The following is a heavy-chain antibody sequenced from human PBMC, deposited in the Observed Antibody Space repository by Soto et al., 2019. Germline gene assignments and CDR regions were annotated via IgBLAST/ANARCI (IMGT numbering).Heavy chain of an antibody. CDR1: GGSISNNRW. D-gene: IGHD3-9*01. CDR3: AGQWAAGYGAFGP. CDR2: IHDRGST. Sequence: QVKLQESGPGLEKPSGTLSLTCAVSGGSISNNRWWTWVRQAPGKGLEWIGEIHDRGSTNYNLSLQGRATVTINRSKDQFPLEMRAGTAADTAVYYCAGQWAAGYGAFGPWGQGTLVTVSS. V-gene: IGHV4-4*02. J-gene: IGHJ5*02.